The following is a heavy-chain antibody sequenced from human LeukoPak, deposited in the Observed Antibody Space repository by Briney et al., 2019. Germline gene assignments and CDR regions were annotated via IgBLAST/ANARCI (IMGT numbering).Heavy chain of an antibody. CDR1: GGSISSSSYY. Sequence: PSETLSLTCTVSGGSISSSSYYWGWIRQPPGKGLEWIGSIYYSGSTYYNPSLKSRVTISVDTSKNQFSLKLSSVTAADTAVYYCARTRRYYDSSGYPVWGQGTTVTVSS. CDR2: IYYSGST. V-gene: IGHV4-39*01. D-gene: IGHD3-22*01. CDR3: ARTRRYYDSSGYPV. J-gene: IGHJ6*02.